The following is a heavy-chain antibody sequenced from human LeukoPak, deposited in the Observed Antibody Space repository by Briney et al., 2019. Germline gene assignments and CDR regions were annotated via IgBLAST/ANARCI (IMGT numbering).Heavy chain of an antibody. CDR3: AKDRYLEYCSSTSCLGPFDY. V-gene: IGHV3-23*01. Sequence: GGSLRLSCAASGFTFSSYAMNWVRQAPGKGLEWLSAISGGGDRTYYADSVKGRFTISRDNWKNTLFLQMNSLRAEDTAVYYCAKDRYLEYCSSTSCLGPFDYWGQGTLVTVSS. CDR2: ISGGGDRT. J-gene: IGHJ4*02. D-gene: IGHD2-2*01. CDR1: GFTFSSYA.